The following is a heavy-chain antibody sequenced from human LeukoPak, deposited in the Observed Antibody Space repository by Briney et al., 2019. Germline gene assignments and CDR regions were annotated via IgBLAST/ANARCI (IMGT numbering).Heavy chain of an antibody. CDR2: INPSGGST. CDR3: ARGGDYYDSSGYYYPYYFDY. Sequence: ASVKVSCKASGYTFTSYYMHWVRQAPGQGLEWMGIINPSGGSTSYAQKFQGRVTMTRDTSTSTVYMELSSLRSEDTAVYYCARGGDYYDSSGYYYPYYFDYWGQGTLVTVSS. V-gene: IGHV1-46*01. J-gene: IGHJ4*02. CDR1: GYTFTSYY. D-gene: IGHD3-22*01.